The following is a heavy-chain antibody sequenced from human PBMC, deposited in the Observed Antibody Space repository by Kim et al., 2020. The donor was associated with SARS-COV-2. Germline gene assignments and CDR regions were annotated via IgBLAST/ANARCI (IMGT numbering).Heavy chain of an antibody. V-gene: IGHV3-9*01. CDR3: AKDTMLQLSAAGDFDY. D-gene: IGHD6-13*01. J-gene: IGHJ4*02. CDR2: ISWNSGSI. CDR1: GFTFGDYA. Sequence: GGSLRLSCAASGFTFGDYAMHWVRQAPGKGLEWVSGISWNSGSIGYADSVKGRFTISRDNAKNSLYLQMNSLRAEDTALYYCAKDTMLQLSAAGDFDYWGQGTLVTVSS.